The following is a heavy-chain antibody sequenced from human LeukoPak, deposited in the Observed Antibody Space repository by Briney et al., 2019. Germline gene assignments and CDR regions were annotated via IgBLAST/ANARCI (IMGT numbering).Heavy chain of an antibody. J-gene: IGHJ4*02. D-gene: IGHD2-2*02. Sequence: ASVKVSCKASGYTFTGYYMHWVRQAPGQGLEWMGWINPNSGGTNYAQKFQGRVTMTRDTSISTAYMELSRLRSDDTAVYYCASIGYCSSTSCYNPDYWGQGTLVTVSS. V-gene: IGHV1-2*02. CDR2: INPNSGGT. CDR3: ASIGYCSSTSCYNPDY. CDR1: GYTFTGYY.